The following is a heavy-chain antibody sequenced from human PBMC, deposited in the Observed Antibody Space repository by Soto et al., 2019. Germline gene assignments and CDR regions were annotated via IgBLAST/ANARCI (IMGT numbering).Heavy chain of an antibody. CDR3: ASLQYFTVAGIAFDI. V-gene: IGHV3-74*01. CDR2: INSDGSST. D-gene: IGHD6-13*01. J-gene: IGHJ3*02. Sequence: GGSLRLSCAASGFTFSSYWMHWVRQAPGKGLVWVSRINSDGSSTSYADSVKGRFTISRDNAKNTLYLQMNSLRAEDTAVYYCASLQYFTVAGIAFDIWGQGTMVTVSS. CDR1: GFTFSSYW.